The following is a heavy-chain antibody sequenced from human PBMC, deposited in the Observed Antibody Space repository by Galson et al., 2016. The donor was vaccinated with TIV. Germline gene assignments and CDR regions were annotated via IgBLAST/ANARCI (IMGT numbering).Heavy chain of an antibody. CDR2: VNVGTGDT. D-gene: IGHD3-22*01. V-gene: IGHV1-3*01. J-gene: IGHJ4*01. Sequence: PGQRLEWMAWVNVGTGDTRYSQKFQGAVTVTRDTSASTAYMELSSLTSEDTAVYYCARSDAVSGYYYHFDYWGHGTLVTVSS. CDR3: ARSDAVSGYYYHFDY.